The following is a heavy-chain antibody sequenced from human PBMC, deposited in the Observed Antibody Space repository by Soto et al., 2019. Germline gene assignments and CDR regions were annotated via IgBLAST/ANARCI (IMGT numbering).Heavy chain of an antibody. Sequence: SETLSLTCTVSGGSISSSSYYWGWIRQPPGKGLEWIGSIYYSGSTYYNPSLKSRVTISVDTSKNQFSLKLSSVTAADTAVYCCARRGLAMPVGRPFHYYYYGMDVWGQGTTVTVSS. CDR2: IYYSGST. CDR3: ARRGLAMPVGRPFHYYYYGMDV. CDR1: GGSISSSSYY. J-gene: IGHJ6*02. V-gene: IGHV4-39*01. D-gene: IGHD2-2*01.